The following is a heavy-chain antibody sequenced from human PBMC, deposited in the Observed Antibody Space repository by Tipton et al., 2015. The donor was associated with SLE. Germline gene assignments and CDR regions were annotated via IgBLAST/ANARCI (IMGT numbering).Heavy chain of an antibody. CDR2: MSTSGST. D-gene: IGHD4/OR15-4a*01. CDR3: ARGGYSAGPFDP. Sequence: TLSLTCTVSGGSISSGYYYWSWIRQPAGKGLEWIGRMSTSGSTKNNPSLKSRVTMSVDTSKRQVSLNLISVTAADTALYFCARGGYSAGPFDPWGQGILVTVSS. J-gene: IGHJ5*02. V-gene: IGHV4-61*02. CDR1: GGSISSGYYY.